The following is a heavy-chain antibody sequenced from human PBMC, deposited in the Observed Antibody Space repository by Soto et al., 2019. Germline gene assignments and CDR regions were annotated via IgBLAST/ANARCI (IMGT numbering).Heavy chain of an antibody. CDR1: GFAFSSYA. J-gene: IGHJ3*02. CDR3: AKDRDDIEMVDAFEM. V-gene: IGHV3-23*01. Sequence: EMQLLESGGDLVQPGGSLRLSCAASGFAFSSYAMTWVRQAPGKGLEXXXAISGSGISTYYADSMKGRFIISRDNSRNTLFLQINSLRAEDTAVYYCAKDRDDIEMVDAFEMWGQGTMVTVSS. CDR2: ISGSGIST. D-gene: IGHD2-15*01.